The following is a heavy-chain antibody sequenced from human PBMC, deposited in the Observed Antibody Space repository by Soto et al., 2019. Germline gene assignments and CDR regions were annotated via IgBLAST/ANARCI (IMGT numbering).Heavy chain of an antibody. Sequence: PGGSLRLSCAASGFTFSSYGMHWVRQAPGKGLEWVAVISYDGSNKYYADSVKGRFTISRDNSKNTLYLQMNSLRAEDTAVYYCAKELEAGYSSSWYAADYWGRGTLVTVSS. V-gene: IGHV3-30*18. D-gene: IGHD6-13*01. CDR3: AKELEAGYSSSWYAADY. CDR1: GFTFSSYG. J-gene: IGHJ4*02. CDR2: ISYDGSNK.